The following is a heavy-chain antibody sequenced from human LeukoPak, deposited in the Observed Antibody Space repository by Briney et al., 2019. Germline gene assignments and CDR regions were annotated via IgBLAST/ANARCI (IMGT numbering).Heavy chain of an antibody. CDR3: AKDLHCSDGSCYSSYMDV. D-gene: IGHD2-15*01. J-gene: IGHJ6*03. CDR2: IRYDGSNK. CDR1: GFTFSSYG. V-gene: IGHV3-30*02. Sequence: PGGSLRLSCAASGFTFSSYGMHWVRQAPGKGLEWVAFIRYDGSNKYYADSVKGRFTISRDNSKNTLYLQMNSLRAEDTAVYYCAKDLHCSDGSCYSSYMDVWGKGTTVTVSS.